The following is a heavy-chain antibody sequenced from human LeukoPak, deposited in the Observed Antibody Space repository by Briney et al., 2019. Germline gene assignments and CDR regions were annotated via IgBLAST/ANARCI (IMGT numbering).Heavy chain of an antibody. V-gene: IGHV3-74*01. Sequence: PGGSLRLSCAASGFTFSSYWMHWVRQAPGKGLVWVSRINSDGSSTSYADSVKGRFTISRDNAKNSLYLQMNTLRAEDTAVYYCATAFNWNDVFRGNYWGQGILVTVSS. CDR3: ATAFNWNDVFRGNY. J-gene: IGHJ4*02. CDR1: GFTFSSYW. D-gene: IGHD1-1*01. CDR2: INSDGSST.